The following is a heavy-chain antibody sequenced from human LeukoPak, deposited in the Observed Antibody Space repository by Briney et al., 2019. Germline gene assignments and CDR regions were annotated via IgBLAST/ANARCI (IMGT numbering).Heavy chain of an antibody. CDR3: ARHLSYGSGSYLALRYAFDI. CDR2: IYYSGST. Sequence: PSETLSLTCTVSGGSISSYYWSWIRQPPGKGLEWIGYIYYSGSTNYNPSLKSRVTISVDTSKNQFSLKLSSVTAADTAVYYCARHLSYGSGSYLALRYAFDIWGQGTMVTVSS. CDR1: GGSISSYY. J-gene: IGHJ3*02. D-gene: IGHD3-10*01. V-gene: IGHV4-59*08.